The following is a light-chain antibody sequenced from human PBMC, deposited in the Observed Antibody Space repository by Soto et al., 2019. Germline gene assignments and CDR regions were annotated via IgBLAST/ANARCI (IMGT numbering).Light chain of an antibody. J-gene: IGLJ2*01. CDR2: EVS. CDR1: SSDVGGYNY. Sequence: QSALTQPASVSGSPGQSNTISCTGTSSDVGGYNYVSWYQQHPGKAPKLMIYEVSNRPSGVSNRFSGSKSGNTASLTISGLQAEDEADYYCSSYTSSSTRVFGGGTKLTV. V-gene: IGLV2-14*01. CDR3: SSYTSSSTRV.